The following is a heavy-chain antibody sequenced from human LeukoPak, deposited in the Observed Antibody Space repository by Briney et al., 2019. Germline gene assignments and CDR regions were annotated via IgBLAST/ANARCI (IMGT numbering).Heavy chain of an antibody. J-gene: IGHJ4*02. V-gene: IGHV3-30*03. Sequence: TGGPLRLSCAASGFTFSSYGMHGVRQAPGKGLEWVAVISYDGSNKYYADSVKGRFTISRDNSKNTLYLQMNSLRAEDTAVYYCAWAEFDYWGQGTLVTVSS. CDR1: GFTFSSYG. CDR3: AWAEFDY. CDR2: ISYDGSNK.